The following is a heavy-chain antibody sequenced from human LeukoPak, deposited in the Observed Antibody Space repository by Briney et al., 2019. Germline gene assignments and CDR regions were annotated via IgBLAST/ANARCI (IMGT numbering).Heavy chain of an antibody. CDR2: INSDGSST. CDR1: GFTFSTYW. CDR3: ARDKGGPDY. V-gene: IGHV3-74*01. Sequence: GGSLRLSCAASGFTFSTYWMHWVRQAPGKGLVWVSRINSDGSSTRNADSVKGRFTISRDNAKNTLNLQMNSLRAEDTGVYYCARDKGGPDYWGQGTLVTVSS. J-gene: IGHJ4*02.